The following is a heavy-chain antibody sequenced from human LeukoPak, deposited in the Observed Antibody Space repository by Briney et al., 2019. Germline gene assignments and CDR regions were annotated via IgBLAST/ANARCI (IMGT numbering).Heavy chain of an antibody. CDR1: GGSISSYY. CDR3: AREGTDGSGSPRAFDI. J-gene: IGHJ3*02. Sequence: SETLFLTCTVSGGSISSYYWSWIRQPPGKGLEWIGYIYYSGSTNYNPSLKSRVTISVDTSKNQFSLKLSSVTAADTAVYYCAREGTDGSGSPRAFDIWGQGTMVTVSS. CDR2: IYYSGST. D-gene: IGHD3-10*01. V-gene: IGHV4-59*01.